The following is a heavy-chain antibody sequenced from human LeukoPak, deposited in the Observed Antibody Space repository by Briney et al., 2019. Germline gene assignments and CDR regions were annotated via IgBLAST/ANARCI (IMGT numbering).Heavy chain of an antibody. CDR1: GFTFSSYG. Sequence: GGSLRLSCAASGFTFSSYGMHWVRQAPGKGLEWVAFIRYDGSNKYYADSVKGRFTISRDNSKNTPYLQMNSLRAEDTAVYYCAKDPGDYGDYGYWGQGTLVTVSS. J-gene: IGHJ4*02. CDR3: AKDPGDYGDYGY. CDR2: IRYDGSNK. D-gene: IGHD4-17*01. V-gene: IGHV3-30*02.